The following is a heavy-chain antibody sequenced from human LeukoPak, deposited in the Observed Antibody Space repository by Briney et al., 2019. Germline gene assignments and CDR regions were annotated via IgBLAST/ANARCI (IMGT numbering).Heavy chain of an antibody. J-gene: IGHJ4*01. CDR1: GASFSANY. CDR3: ARYCGSENYCISY. V-gene: IGHV4-34*01. D-gene: IGHD3-10*01. CDR2: INHSGTI. Sequence: SETLSLTCAVYGASFSANYWIWIRQPPGKGLEWIREINHSGTITYKPSLKSRPTISADTSKNQFSLKLSSVTAADTAVYYCARYCGSENYCISYWGQGTLVTVSS.